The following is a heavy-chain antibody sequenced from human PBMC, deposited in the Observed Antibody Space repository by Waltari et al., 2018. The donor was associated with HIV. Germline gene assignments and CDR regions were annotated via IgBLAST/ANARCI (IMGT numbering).Heavy chain of an antibody. CDR1: GGSISTFY. D-gene: IGHD2-2*02. CDR3: ARANSSTSRYSAFDM. V-gene: IGHV4-4*07. J-gene: IGHJ3*02. Sequence: QVQLQESGPGLVKPSETLSLTCTVSGGSISTFYWSWVRHPAGKGLEWIGRFYSSGNSNYNPSLKSRVTLSLDTSKNQFSLNLSSVTAADTAVYYCARANSSTSRYSAFDMWGQGTVVTVSS. CDR2: FYSSGNS.